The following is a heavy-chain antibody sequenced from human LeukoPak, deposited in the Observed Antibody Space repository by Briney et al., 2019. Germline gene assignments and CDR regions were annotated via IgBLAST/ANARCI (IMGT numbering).Heavy chain of an antibody. CDR2: IYYSGST. CDR1: GGSISSSSYY. Sequence: PSETLSLTCTVSGGSISSSSYYWGWIRQPPGKGLEWLGSIYYSGSTYYNPSLKSRVTISIDTSKNQFSLKVSSVTAAHTAVYYCARRVVPAADCDYWGQGTLVTVSS. J-gene: IGHJ4*02. D-gene: IGHD2-2*01. V-gene: IGHV4-39*01. CDR3: ARRVVPAADCDY.